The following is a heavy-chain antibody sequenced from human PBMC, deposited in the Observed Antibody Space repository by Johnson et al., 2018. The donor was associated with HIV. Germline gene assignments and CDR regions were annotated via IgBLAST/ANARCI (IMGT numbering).Heavy chain of an antibody. V-gene: IGHV3-20*04. CDR3: AKDRWLRLPGAEFFCDI. D-gene: IGHD5-12*01. Sequence: VQLVESGGGVVRPGGSLRLSCGASGFTFDDYGMSWVRPAPGKGLAWVSAISGSGGTLYYADSVKGRFSISRDNAKNSLYLQMNSLRAEDTAVYYCAKDRWLRLPGAEFFCDIWGQGTMVTVSS. J-gene: IGHJ3*02. CDR1: GFTFDDYG. CDR2: ISGSGGTL.